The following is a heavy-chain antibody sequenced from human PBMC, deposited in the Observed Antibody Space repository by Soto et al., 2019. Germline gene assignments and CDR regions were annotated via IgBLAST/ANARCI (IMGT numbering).Heavy chain of an antibody. CDR3: ARQRGGIVVVPAAMGMWGDYYGMDV. Sequence: PSETLSLTCTVSGGSISSSSYYWGWIRQPPGKGLEWIGSIYYSGSTYYNPSLKSRVTISVDTSKNQFSLKLSSVTAADTAVYYCARQRGGIVVVPAAMGMWGDYYGMDVWGQGTTVTVSS. D-gene: IGHD2-2*01. V-gene: IGHV4-39*01. CDR2: IYYSGST. CDR1: GGSISSSSYY. J-gene: IGHJ6*02.